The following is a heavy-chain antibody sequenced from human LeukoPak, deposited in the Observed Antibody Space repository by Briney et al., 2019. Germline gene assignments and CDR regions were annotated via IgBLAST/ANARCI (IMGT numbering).Heavy chain of an antibody. D-gene: IGHD6-19*01. V-gene: IGHV4-30-4*02. J-gene: IGHJ6*02. Sequence: PSETLSLTCTVSGGSISSGDYYWSWIRQPPGKGLEWIGYIYYSGSTYYNPSLKSRVTISVDTSKNQFSLNLTSVTAADTALYYCARGAGYTSASPYYYGMDVWGQGTTVTVSS. CDR1: GGSISSGDYY. CDR3: ARGAGYTSASPYYYGMDV. CDR2: IYYSGST.